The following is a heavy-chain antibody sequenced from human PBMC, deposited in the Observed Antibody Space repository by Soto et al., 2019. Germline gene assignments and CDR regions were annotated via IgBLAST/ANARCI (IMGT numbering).Heavy chain of an antibody. J-gene: IGHJ6*03. CDR2: ISAYNGNT. Sequence: QVQLVQSGAEVKKPGASVKVSCKASGYTFTSYGISWVRQAPGQGLEWMGWISAYNGNTNYAQKLQGRVTMTTDTSTSTAYMELRSLRSDDTAVYYCARRYRPEGYQYGYYYYDMDVWGKGTTVAVSS. CDR3: ARRYRPEGYQYGYYYYDMDV. CDR1: GYTFTSYG. V-gene: IGHV1-18*01. D-gene: IGHD4-4*01.